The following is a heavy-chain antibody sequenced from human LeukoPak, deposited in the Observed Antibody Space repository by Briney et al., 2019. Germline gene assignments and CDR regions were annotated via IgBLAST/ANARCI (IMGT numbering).Heavy chain of an antibody. CDR2: INHSGST. CDR3: ARRRIVVVTNVDY. J-gene: IGHJ4*02. Sequence: SETLSLTCAVYGGSFSGYYWSWIRQPPGKGLEWIGEINHSGSTNYNPSLKSRVTISVDTSKNQFSLKLSSVTAADTAVYYCARRRIVVVTNVDYWGQGTLVTVSS. V-gene: IGHV4-34*01. D-gene: IGHD3-22*01. CDR1: GGSFSGYY.